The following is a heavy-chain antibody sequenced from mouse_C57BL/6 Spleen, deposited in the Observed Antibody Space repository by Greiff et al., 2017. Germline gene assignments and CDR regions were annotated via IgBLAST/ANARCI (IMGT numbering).Heavy chain of an antibody. V-gene: IGHV14-1*01. J-gene: IGHJ2*01. CDR1: GFNIKDYY. D-gene: IGHD1-1*01. CDR2: IDPGDGDT. CDR3: TTSGFTTVVATDY. Sequence: VQLQQSGAELVRPGASVKLSCTASGFNIKDYYMHWVKQRPEQGLEWIGRIDPGDGDTEYAPKFPGKATMTADTSSNTTYLQLSSLPSEDTAVYYCTTSGFTTVVATDYWGQGTTLTVSS.